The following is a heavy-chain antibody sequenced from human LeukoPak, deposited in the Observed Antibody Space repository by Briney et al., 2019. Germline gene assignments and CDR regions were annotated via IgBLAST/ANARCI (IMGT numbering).Heavy chain of an antibody. CDR1: GYSFTSYW. J-gene: IGHJ4*02. D-gene: IGHD3-22*01. Sequence: KISCKGSGYSFTSYWIGWVRQMPGKGLEWMGGIIPIFGKANYAQKFQGRVTITTDESTSTAYMELSSLRSEDTAVYYCATPHYYDSSGYYFFDYWGQGTLVTVSS. V-gene: IGHV1-69*05. CDR2: IIPIFGKA. CDR3: ATPHYYDSSGYYFFDY.